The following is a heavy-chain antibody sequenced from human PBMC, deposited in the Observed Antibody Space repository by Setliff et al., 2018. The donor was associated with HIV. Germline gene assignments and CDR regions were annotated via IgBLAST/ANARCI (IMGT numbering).Heavy chain of an antibody. D-gene: IGHD3-10*01. Sequence: SETLSLTCTVSGGSISSGDYYWSWIRQSPGKGLEWIGHIYYSGRIYYNPSLKSRVTISVDTSKNQFSLKLSSVPAADTAVYYCARVETTVRGATYGMDVWGQGTTVTVSS. CDR1: GGSISSGDYY. V-gene: IGHV4-30-4*01. J-gene: IGHJ6*02. CDR2: IYYSGRI. CDR3: ARVETTVRGATYGMDV.